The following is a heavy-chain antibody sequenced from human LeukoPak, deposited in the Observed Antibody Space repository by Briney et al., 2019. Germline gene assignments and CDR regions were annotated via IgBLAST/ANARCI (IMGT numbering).Heavy chain of an antibody. J-gene: IGHJ4*02. CDR1: GFTFSSYA. CDR2: ISGSGGST. V-gene: IGHV3-23*01. Sequence: PGGSLRLSCAAPGFTFSSYAMSWVRQAPGKGLEWVSAISGSGGSTYYADSVKGRFTISRDNSKNTLYLQMNSLRAEDTAVYYCAKEREYDFSSLALDYWGQGTLVTVSS. CDR3: AKEREYDFSSLALDY. D-gene: IGHD3-3*01.